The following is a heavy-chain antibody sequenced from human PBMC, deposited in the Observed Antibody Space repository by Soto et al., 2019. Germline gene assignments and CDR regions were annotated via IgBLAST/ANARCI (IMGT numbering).Heavy chain of an antibody. CDR1: GFTFSRYW. V-gene: IGHV3-7*03. CDR3: AKGGHIDY. Sequence: VGSLRLSCAASGFTFSRYWMSWVRQAPGKGLEWVANIKEDGSEKNDVDSVKGRFTISRANAKNSLYLQMNSLRVEDTAVYYCAKGGHIDYCGQGTLVTVS. J-gene: IGHJ4*02. CDR2: IKEDGSEK. D-gene: IGHD3-16*01.